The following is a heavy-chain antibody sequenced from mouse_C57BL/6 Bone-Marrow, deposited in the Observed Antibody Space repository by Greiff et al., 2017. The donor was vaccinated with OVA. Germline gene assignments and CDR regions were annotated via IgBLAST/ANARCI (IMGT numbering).Heavy chain of an antibody. CDR3: ARCLHYDGYGDYAMDY. CDR1: GYSITSDY. D-gene: IGHD2-3*01. J-gene: IGHJ4*01. Sequence: EVQRVESGPGLAKPSQTLSLTCSVTGYSITSDYWNWIRKFPGNKLEYMGYISYSGSTYYNPSLKSRISITRDTSKNQYYLQLNSVTTEDTATYYCARCLHYDGYGDYAMDYWGQGTSVTVSS. CDR2: ISYSGST. V-gene: IGHV3-8*01.